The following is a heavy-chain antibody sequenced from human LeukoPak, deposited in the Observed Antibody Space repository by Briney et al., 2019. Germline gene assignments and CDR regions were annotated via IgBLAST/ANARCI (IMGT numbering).Heavy chain of an antibody. CDR1: GASISNYY. D-gene: IGHD2-15*01. V-gene: IGHV4-4*07. J-gene: IGHJ4*02. CDR2: IYNGGST. Sequence: SETLSLTCIVSGASISNYYWSWIRQPAGKGPEWIGRIYNGGSTNYNSSLRSRTTISLDTSKNQFSLKLTSVTAADTAVYYCARFGGSGDTRGYFDNWGQGTLVTVSS. CDR3: ARFGGSGDTRGYFDN.